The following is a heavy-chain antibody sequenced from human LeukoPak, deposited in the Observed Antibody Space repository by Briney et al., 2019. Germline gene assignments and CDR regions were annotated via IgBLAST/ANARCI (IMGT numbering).Heavy chain of an antibody. CDR3: AKGDYYYGSGSENTKPYYFDY. CDR2: ISGSGGST. CDR1: GFTFSSYA. J-gene: IGHJ4*02. D-gene: IGHD3-10*01. V-gene: IGHV3-23*01. Sequence: PGGSPRLSCAASGFTFSSYAMSWVRQAPGKGLEWVSAISGSGGSTYYADSVKGRFTISRDNSKNTLYLQMNSLRAEDTAVYYCAKGDYYYGSGSENTKPYYFDYWGQGTLVTVSS.